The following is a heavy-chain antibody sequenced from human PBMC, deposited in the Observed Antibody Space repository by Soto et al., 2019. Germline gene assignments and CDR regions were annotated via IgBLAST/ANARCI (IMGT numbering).Heavy chain of an antibody. Sequence: PGGSLRLSCTASRFTFGDYAMSWFRRAPGKGLEWVGFIRSKAYGGTTEYAASVKGRFTISRDDSKSIAYLQMNSLKTEDTAVYYCTRDKSSSSSLYWFDPWGQGTLVTVSS. J-gene: IGHJ5*02. V-gene: IGHV3-49*03. CDR3: TRDKSSSSSLYWFDP. CDR2: IRSKAYGGTT. D-gene: IGHD6-6*01. CDR1: RFTFGDYA.